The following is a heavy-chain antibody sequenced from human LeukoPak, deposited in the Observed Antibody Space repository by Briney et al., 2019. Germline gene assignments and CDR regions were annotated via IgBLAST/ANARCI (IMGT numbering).Heavy chain of an antibody. CDR1: GFTFSSYA. CDR3: ARDAFLCSGGSCYFYYYYYGMDV. J-gene: IGHJ6*02. Sequence: GGSLRLSCAVSGFTFSSYAMHWVRQAPGKGLEWVAVISYDGSNKYYADSVKGRFTISRDNSKNTLYLQMNSLRAEDTAVYYCARDAFLCSGGSCYFYYYYYGMDVWGQGTTVTVSS. D-gene: IGHD2-15*01. CDR2: ISYDGSNK. V-gene: IGHV3-30-3*01.